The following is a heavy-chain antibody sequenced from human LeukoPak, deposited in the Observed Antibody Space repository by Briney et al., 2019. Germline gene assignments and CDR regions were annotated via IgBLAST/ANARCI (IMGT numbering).Heavy chain of an antibody. J-gene: IGHJ4*02. CDR1: GFIFSKAW. Sequence: GGSLRLSCAATGFIFSKAWMAWVRQAPGKGLEWVGHIKTEAEDGTTDYAAPVKGRFTISRDDAKSTLYLQMNSLNTEDTAVYFCTSALNLVLGELLGYWGQGTLVTVSS. D-gene: IGHD3-16*01. CDR2: IKTEAEDGTT. V-gene: IGHV3-15*01. CDR3: TSALNLVLGELLGY.